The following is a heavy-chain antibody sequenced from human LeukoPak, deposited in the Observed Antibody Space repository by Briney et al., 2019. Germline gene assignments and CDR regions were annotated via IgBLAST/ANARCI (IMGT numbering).Heavy chain of an antibody. V-gene: IGHV3-11*01. J-gene: IGHJ6*02. CDR1: EFTFSDYY. CDR2: ITPSGSTI. Sequence: PGGSLRLSCAAPEFTFSDYYMSWIRQAPGKGQEWVSYITPSGSTIYYADSVKGRFTISRDNAKNSLFLQMNSLRAEDTAVYYCARGHYGLDVWGQGTTVTFSS. CDR3: ARGHYGLDV.